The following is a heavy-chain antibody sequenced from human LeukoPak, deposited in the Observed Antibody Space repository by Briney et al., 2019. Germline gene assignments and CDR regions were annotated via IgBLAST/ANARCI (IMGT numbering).Heavy chain of an antibody. CDR2: VSYGGST. CDR1: GVSISSHH. J-gene: IGHJ6*03. Sequence: SETLSLTCTVSGVSISSHHWSWVRQPPGKGLVWIGYVSYGGSTKYNPSLKSRVTISVDTSKNQFSLRPNSVTAADAAVYYCARAERAYTNYDGLYSYFYYMDVWGKGTTVTVSS. D-gene: IGHD4-11*01. V-gene: IGHV4-59*11. CDR3: ARAERAYTNYDGLYSYFYYMDV.